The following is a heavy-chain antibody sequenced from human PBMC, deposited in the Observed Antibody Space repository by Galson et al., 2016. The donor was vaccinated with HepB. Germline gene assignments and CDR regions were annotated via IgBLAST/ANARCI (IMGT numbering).Heavy chain of an antibody. D-gene: IGHD3-10*01. J-gene: IGHJ1*01. V-gene: IGHV4-39*01. CDR3: FQSGSGSYYNAPAVQH. CDR2: TYYSGST. Sequence: ETLSLTCTVSGGSISSTIYDWGWIRQPPGKGLEWIGSTYYSGSTFYNLSLKSPVTISVDTSKNQFSPKLSSVTAADTAVYYCFQSGSGSYYNAPAVQHWGQGTLVTVSS. CDR1: GGSISSTIYD.